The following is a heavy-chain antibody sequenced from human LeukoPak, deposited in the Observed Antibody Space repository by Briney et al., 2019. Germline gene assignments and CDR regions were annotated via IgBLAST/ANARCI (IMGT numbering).Heavy chain of an antibody. CDR1: GFTFSSYA. CDR3: ARDQAPWELLFYFDY. Sequence: GGSLRLSCAASGFTFSSYAMHWVRQAPGKGLEWVAIISSDGNDRYYADSVKGRFTISRDNFKNTLYLQMSSLRAEDTAVYYCARDQAPWELLFYFDYWGQGTLVTVSS. J-gene: IGHJ4*02. CDR2: ISSDGNDR. D-gene: IGHD1-26*01. V-gene: IGHV3-30*15.